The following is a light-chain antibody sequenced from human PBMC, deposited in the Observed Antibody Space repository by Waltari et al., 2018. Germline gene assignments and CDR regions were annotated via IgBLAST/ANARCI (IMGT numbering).Light chain of an antibody. CDR1: SSDVVGYHY. CDR2: DVS. CDR3: CSYAGSSTHVL. V-gene: IGLV2-23*02. Sequence: QSALTQPASVSGSPGQSIAISCPGTSSDVVGYHYVSWYQQYSDKAPKLMIYDVSKRPSGVSNRFSGSKSGNTASLTISGLQAEDEADYYCCSYAGSSTHVLFGGGTKLTVL. J-gene: IGLJ2*01.